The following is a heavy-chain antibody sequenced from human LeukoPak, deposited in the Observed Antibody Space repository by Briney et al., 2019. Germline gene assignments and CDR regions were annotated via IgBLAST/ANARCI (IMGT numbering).Heavy chain of an antibody. Sequence: ASVKVSCKASGYTFTSYVINWVRQAPGQGLEWVGWISGYNGNTKYAQKVQGRVTMTTDTSTNTACMDLRSLRSDDTAVYFCARDPYDLLTGYYSGSGGDYWGQGTLVTVSS. J-gene: IGHJ4*02. CDR3: ARDPYDLLTGYYSGSGGDY. V-gene: IGHV1-18*01. D-gene: IGHD3-9*01. CDR2: ISGYNGNT. CDR1: GYTFTSYV.